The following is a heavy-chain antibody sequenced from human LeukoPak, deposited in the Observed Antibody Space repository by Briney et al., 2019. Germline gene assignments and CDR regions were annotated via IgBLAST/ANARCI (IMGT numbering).Heavy chain of an antibody. CDR1: GFTFSSYA. CDR3: AKQLRGYSYGSLDY. D-gene: IGHD5-18*01. V-gene: IGHV3-23*01. CDR2: ISGSGGST. Sequence: PGGSLRLSCAASGFTFSSYAMSWVRQAPGKGLEWVSAISGSGGSTYYADSVKGRFTISRDNSKNTLYLQMNSLRAEDTAVYYCAKQLRGYSYGSLDYWGQGTLVTVSS. J-gene: IGHJ4*02.